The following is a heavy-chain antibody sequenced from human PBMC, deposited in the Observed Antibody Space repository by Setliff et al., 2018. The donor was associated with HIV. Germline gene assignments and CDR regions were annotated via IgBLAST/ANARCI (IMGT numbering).Heavy chain of an antibody. D-gene: IGHD6-13*01. J-gene: IGHJ4*02. CDR3: ARSRAAGFDY. CDR1: GFIVSSNH. Sequence: GGSLRLSCAASGFIVSSNHMSWVRQAPGKGLEWVSVIYSGGNTYYADSVKGRLTISRDNSKNTLYFQMNSLRAEDTAVYYCARSRAAGFDYWGQGTLVTVSS. V-gene: IGHV3-66*02. CDR2: IYSGGNT.